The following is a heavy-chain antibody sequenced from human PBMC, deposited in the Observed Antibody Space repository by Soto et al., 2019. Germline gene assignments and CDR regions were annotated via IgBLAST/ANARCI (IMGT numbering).Heavy chain of an antibody. V-gene: IGHV1-18*03. D-gene: IGHD4-17*01. J-gene: IGHJ4*02. CDR1: GYMFSSRG. CDR2: ISGYNGNT. Sequence: ASVKVCCKASGYMFSSRGVSWVRVARGQGHEWMGWISGYNGNTNDAQKFQGRDTMTTGTATNIAYMELLSVRSDDMAMYYCASWAGQARDFGGPFDYWGQGTLVTVAS. CDR3: ASWAGQARDFGGPFDY.